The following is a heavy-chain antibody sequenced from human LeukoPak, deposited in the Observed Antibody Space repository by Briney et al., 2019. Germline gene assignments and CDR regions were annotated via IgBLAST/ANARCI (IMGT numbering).Heavy chain of an antibody. CDR3: TFNLGSGSYAFDI. CDR2: LYYSGST. CDR1: GGSISSSNYY. D-gene: IGHD3-10*01. Sequence: SETLSLTFTVSGGSISSSNYYWGWIRQPPGKGLEWIGSLYYSGSTYYNPSLRSRVTISEDTTKNQFSLKLSSVTAADTAVYFCTFNLGSGSYAFDIWGQGTMVTVSS. V-gene: IGHV4-39*07. J-gene: IGHJ3*02.